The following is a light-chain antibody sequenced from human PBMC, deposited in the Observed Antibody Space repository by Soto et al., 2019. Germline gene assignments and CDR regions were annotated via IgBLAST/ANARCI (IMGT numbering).Light chain of an antibody. CDR3: LQHNTYPLT. CDR2: AAS. J-gene: IGKJ4*01. CDR1: QGIGND. V-gene: IGKV1-17*01. Sequence: DSQMTQSPSSLSASVGDRVTITCRASQGIGNDLGWYQQKPGKAPKRLIYAASSLQSGVPSRFSGSGSGTEFTLTISSLQPEDFATYYCLQHNTYPLTFGGGTKVDIK.